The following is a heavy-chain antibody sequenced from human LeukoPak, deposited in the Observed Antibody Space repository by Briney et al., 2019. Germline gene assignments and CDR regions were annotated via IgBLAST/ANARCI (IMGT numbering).Heavy chain of an antibody. CDR1: GFTFSTYW. V-gene: IGHV3-74*01. Sequence: PGGSLRLSCAASGFTFSTYWMHWVRQAPGKGLVWVSRIKSDGSGTDSADSVKGRFTISRDSAKNTLYFQMNSLRAEDTAVYYCARGLVALDYWGQGTLVTVSS. D-gene: IGHD2-21*01. CDR3: ARGLVALDY. CDR2: IKSDGSGT. J-gene: IGHJ4*02.